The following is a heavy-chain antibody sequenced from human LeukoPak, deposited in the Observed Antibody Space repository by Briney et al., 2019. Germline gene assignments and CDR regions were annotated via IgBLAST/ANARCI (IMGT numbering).Heavy chain of an antibody. V-gene: IGHV3-33*01. CDR2: IWYDGSRK. Sequence: GTSLRLSCAASGFTFRNYGMHWVRQAPGKGLEWVAIIWYDGSRKYYLDSVKGRFTISRDNSKNMLYLQMSSLRAEDTAVYYCARPYYDFWSGYPHFDYWGQGTLVTVSS. D-gene: IGHD3-3*01. CDR3: ARPYYDFWSGYPHFDY. CDR1: GFTFRNYG. J-gene: IGHJ4*02.